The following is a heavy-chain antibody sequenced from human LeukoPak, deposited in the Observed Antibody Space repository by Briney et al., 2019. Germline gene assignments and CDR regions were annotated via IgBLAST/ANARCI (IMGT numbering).Heavy chain of an antibody. CDR1: GGSISSYY. J-gene: IGHJ6*02. D-gene: IGHD6-13*01. CDR3: ARQIIAAGKNYYGMDV. CDR2: IYTSGST. Sequence: SETLSLTCTVSGGSISSYYWTWIRQPAGKGLEWIGRIYTSGSTNYNPSLKSRVTMSVGTSNNQFSLNLSSVTAADTAVYYCARQIIAAGKNYYGMDVWGQGTTVTVSS. V-gene: IGHV4-4*07.